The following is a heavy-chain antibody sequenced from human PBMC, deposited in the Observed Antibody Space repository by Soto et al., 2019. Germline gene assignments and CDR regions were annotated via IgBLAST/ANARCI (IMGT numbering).Heavy chain of an antibody. Sequence: EVQLVESGGGVVQPGRSLRLSCAGSGFSFDDYAMYWVRQVPGAGLEWVAGISWSSGNIAHADSVKGRFIISRDNDKSSLYLETNSLRFDDTALYFCARGGSGALTSAAGTTNWFDPWGQGTLVIVSS. D-gene: IGHD6-13*01. CDR1: GFSFDDYA. J-gene: IGHJ5*02. CDR3: ARGGSGALTSAAGTTNWFDP. V-gene: IGHV3-9*01. CDR2: ISWSSGNI.